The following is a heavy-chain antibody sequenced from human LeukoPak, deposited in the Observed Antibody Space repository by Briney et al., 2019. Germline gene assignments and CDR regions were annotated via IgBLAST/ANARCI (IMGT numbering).Heavy chain of an antibody. D-gene: IGHD3-9*01. Sequence: SETLSLTCTVSGGSISSYYWSWIRQPPGKGLKWIGYIYTSGSTNYNPSLKSRVTISVDASKNQFSPKLSSVTTADTAVYYCARLRTYYDILTGYYMGYYFDYWGQGTLVTVSS. CDR2: IYTSGST. CDR3: ARLRTYYDILTGYYMGYYFDY. J-gene: IGHJ4*02. CDR1: GGSISSYY. V-gene: IGHV4-4*09.